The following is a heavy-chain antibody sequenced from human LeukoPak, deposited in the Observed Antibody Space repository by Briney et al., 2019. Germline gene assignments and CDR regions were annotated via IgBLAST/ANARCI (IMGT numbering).Heavy chain of an antibody. Sequence: SETLSLTCTVSGGSISSGSYYWSWIRQPAGKGLEWIGRIYTSGSTNYNPSLKSRVTISVDTSKNQFSLKLSSVTAADTAIYYCARDERLLSFLKWGQGTLVTVSS. CDR3: ARDERLLSFLK. CDR2: IYTSGST. V-gene: IGHV4-61*02. J-gene: IGHJ4*02. D-gene: IGHD3-3*01. CDR1: GGSISSGSYY.